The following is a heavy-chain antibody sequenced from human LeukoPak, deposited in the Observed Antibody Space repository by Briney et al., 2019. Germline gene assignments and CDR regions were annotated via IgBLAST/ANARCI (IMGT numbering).Heavy chain of an antibody. Sequence: PSETLSLTCTVAGGSISSYYWSWIRQPAGKGLEWIGRVYISGTTNYNPSLKNRITMSLDTSKNQLSLKLSSVTAADTAVHYCARDEAGSGYIDYWGQGTLVTVSS. CDR3: ARDEAGSGYIDY. CDR2: VYISGTT. V-gene: IGHV4-4*07. CDR1: GGSISSYY. J-gene: IGHJ4*02. D-gene: IGHD3-22*01.